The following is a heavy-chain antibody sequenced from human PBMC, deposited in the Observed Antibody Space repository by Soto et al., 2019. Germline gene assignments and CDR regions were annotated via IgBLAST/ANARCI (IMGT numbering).Heavy chain of an antibody. V-gene: IGHV4-31*03. CDR1: GGSISSGGYY. J-gene: IGHJ6*02. CDR2: IYYSGST. Sequence: PSETLSLTCTVSGGSISSGGYYLSWIRQHPGKGLEWIGYIYYSGSTYYNPSLKSRVAISVDTSKNQFSLKLSSVTAADTAVYFCARESGNYYGMDVWGQGTTVTVSS. CDR3: ARESGNYYGMDV. D-gene: IGHD1-1*01.